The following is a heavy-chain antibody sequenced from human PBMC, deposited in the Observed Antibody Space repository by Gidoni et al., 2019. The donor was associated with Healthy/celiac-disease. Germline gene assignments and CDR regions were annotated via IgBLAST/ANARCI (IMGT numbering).Heavy chain of an antibody. J-gene: IGHJ4*02. Sequence: QVQLVQSGAEVKKPGASVTVSCKASGYTFTSYGISWVRQAPGQGLEWMGWIRAYNGNTNYAQKLQGRVTMTTDTSTNTAYMERRSLRSDDTAVYYCARDYDYGDSNFDYWGQGTLVTVSS. CDR1: GYTFTSYG. CDR2: IRAYNGNT. CDR3: ARDYDYGDSNFDY. V-gene: IGHV1-18*01. D-gene: IGHD4-17*01.